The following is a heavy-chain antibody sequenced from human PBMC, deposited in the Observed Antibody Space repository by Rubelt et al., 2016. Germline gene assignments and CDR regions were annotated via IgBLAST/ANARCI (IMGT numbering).Heavy chain of an antibody. CDR1: GGSISSYY. CDR3: ARDRRGGAYSRGWFRYYYGMDV. CDR2: IYYSGST. Sequence: GPGLVKPSETLSLTCTVSGGSISSYYWSWIRQPPGKGLEWIGYIYYSGSTNYNPSLKSRVTISVDTSKNQFSLKLSSVTAAAPAVYYCARDRRGGAYSRGWFRYYYGMDVWGQGTTVTVSS. V-gene: IGHV4-59*01. D-gene: IGHD6-19*01. J-gene: IGHJ6*02.